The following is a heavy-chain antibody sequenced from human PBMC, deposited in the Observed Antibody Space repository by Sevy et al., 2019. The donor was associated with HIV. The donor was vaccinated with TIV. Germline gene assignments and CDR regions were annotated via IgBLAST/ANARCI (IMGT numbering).Heavy chain of an antibody. Sequence: ASVKVSCKASGYIFTDYYFHWVRRAPGQGLEWMGWLNPNTGDTKYAQQFQGRVTMTRDTYISTAYLELSRLTSDDTAVYYCARDVYSIGTGSTGPIDYWGQGTLVTVSS. CDR3: ARDVYSIGTGSTGPIDY. CDR2: LNPNTGDT. V-gene: IGHV1-2*02. D-gene: IGHD3-9*01. J-gene: IGHJ4*02. CDR1: GYIFTDYY.